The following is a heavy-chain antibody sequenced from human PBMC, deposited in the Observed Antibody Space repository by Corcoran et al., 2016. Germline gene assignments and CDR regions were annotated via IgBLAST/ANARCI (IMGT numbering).Heavy chain of an antibody. Sequence: QLQLQESGPGLVKPSETLSLTCTVSGGSISSSSYYWGWIRQPPGKGLEWIGSFYYSGSTYYNPSLKSRVTISVDTSKNQFSLKLSSVTAADTAVYDWARRDIVVVPAAPRFDYWGQGTLVTVSS. CDR1: GGSISSSSYY. V-gene: IGHV4-39*01. J-gene: IGHJ4*02. D-gene: IGHD2-2*01. CDR3: ARRDIVVVPAAPRFDY. CDR2: FYYSGST.